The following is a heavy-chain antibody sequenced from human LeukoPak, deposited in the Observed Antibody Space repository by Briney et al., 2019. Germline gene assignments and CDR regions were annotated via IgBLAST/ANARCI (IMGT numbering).Heavy chain of an antibody. D-gene: IGHD5-12*01. Sequence: SETLSLTCTVSGGSISSYYWNWIRQPPGKGLEWIGYIYYSGITNHNPSLKSRVTISVDTSKNQFSLKLSSVTAADTAVYYCAGGGGYGPYLEHWGQGTLVTVSS. J-gene: IGHJ4*02. V-gene: IGHV4-59*01. CDR2: IYYSGIT. CDR3: AGGGGYGPYLEH. CDR1: GGSISSYY.